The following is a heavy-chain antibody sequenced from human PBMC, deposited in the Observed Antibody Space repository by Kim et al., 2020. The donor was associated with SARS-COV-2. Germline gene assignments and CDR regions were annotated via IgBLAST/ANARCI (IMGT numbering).Heavy chain of an antibody. D-gene: IGHD3-9*01. V-gene: IGHV4-34*01. J-gene: IGHJ5*02. CDR1: GGSFSGYY. CDR2: INHSGST. CDR3: ARAKPHFDWFNPPQGNWFDP. Sequence: SETLSLTCAVYGGSFSGYYWSWIRQPPGKGLEWIGEINHSGSTNYNPSLKSRVTISVDTSKNQFSLKLSSVTAADTAVYYCARAKPHFDWFNPPQGNWFDPWGQGTLVTVSS.